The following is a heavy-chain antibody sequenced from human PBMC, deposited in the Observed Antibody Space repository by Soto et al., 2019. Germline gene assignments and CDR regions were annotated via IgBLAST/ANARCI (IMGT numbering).Heavy chain of an antibody. J-gene: IGHJ4*02. D-gene: IGHD2-15*01. CDR2: INAGNGNT. V-gene: IGHV1-3*01. CDR1: GYTFTSYA. Sequence: QVQLVQSGAEVKKPGASVKVSCKASGYTFTSYAMHWVRQAPGQRLEWMGWINAGNGNTQYSQKFQGRVTITRDTAASTPYMDLSRLRSEHTAVYFCARGACSGGNCYSFHFDYWGQGTLVTVSS. CDR3: ARGACSGGNCYSFHFDY.